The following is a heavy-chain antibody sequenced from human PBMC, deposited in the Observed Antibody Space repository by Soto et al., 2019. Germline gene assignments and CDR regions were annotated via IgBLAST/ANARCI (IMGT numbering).Heavy chain of an antibody. J-gene: IGHJ1*01. Sequence: GGSLRLSCASSGFTFSNAWMSWVRQAPGKGLEWVGRIKSKTDGGTPDYAAPVKGTFTISRDDSKNTLYLQMNSLKTEDTAVYYCTTDESPATVAIEYFQHWGQGTLVTVSS. V-gene: IGHV3-15*01. CDR1: GFTFSNAW. CDR2: IKSKTDGGTP. D-gene: IGHD4-17*01. CDR3: TTDESPATVAIEYFQH.